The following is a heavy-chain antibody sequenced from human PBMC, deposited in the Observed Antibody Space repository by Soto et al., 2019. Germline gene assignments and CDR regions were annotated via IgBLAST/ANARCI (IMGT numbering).Heavy chain of an antibody. Sequence: QVQLQESGPGLVKPSETLSLTCSVSGGSIGSYYWSWIRQPPGKGLEWIGYIYYSGSTNYNPSLKRRVTRSVDPSKYPFSLKMSSWTAADTAVYYCARGGWRQIDYWGQGTLVTVSS. CDR2: IYYSGST. V-gene: IGHV4-59*08. J-gene: IGHJ4*02. CDR1: GGSIGSYY. CDR3: ARGGWRQIDY. D-gene: IGHD3-3*01.